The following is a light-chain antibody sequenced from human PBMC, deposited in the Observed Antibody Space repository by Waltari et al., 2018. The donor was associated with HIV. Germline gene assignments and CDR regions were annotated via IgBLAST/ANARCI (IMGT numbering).Light chain of an antibody. J-gene: IGLJ2*01. CDR3: SSYTSITLI. CDR2: DVS. Sequence: QSALTQPASVSGSPGQSITISCTGSGSDIGGYNYVSWHQHYPGKAPKLIIYDVSRRPSLVSNRFAGSKSGNTASLTISGLRAEDEADYYCSSYTSITLIFGGGTKLTVL. V-gene: IGLV2-14*03. CDR1: GSDIGGYNY.